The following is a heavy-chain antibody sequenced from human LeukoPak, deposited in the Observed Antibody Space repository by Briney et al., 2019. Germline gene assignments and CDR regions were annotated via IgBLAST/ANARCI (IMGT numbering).Heavy chain of an antibody. Sequence: SQTLSLTCAIPGDTVSNKRSAWNWIRQSPSRGLEWLGRTYYRSKWYNDYAVSVKSRITINPDTSKNQFSLQLNSVTPEDTAVYYCARYSYYYGSGSSSIVWVSFFDYWGQGTLVTVSS. V-gene: IGHV6-1*01. CDR1: GDTVSNKRSA. J-gene: IGHJ4*02. D-gene: IGHD3-10*01. CDR2: TYYRSKWYN. CDR3: ARYSYYYGSGSSSIVWVSFFDY.